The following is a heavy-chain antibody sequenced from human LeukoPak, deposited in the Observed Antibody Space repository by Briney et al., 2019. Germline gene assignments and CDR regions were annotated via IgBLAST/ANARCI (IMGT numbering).Heavy chain of an antibody. CDR2: IYYSGST. J-gene: IGHJ3*02. Sequence: SETLSLTCTVCGGSISSYYWSWIRQPPGKGLEWIGYIYYSGSTNNNPSLKSRVTISVDTSKNQFSLKLSSVTAADTAVYYCARVPIGWNDAFDIWGQGTMVTVSS. CDR3: ARVPIGWNDAFDI. D-gene: IGHD1-1*01. CDR1: GGSISSYY. V-gene: IGHV4-59*01.